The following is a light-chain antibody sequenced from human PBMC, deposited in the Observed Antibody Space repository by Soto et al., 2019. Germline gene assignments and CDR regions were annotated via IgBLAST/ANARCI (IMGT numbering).Light chain of an antibody. CDR2: QDS. V-gene: IGLV3-1*01. CDR3: QAWDSSTHVV. CDR1: KLGDKY. J-gene: IGLJ2*01. Sequence: SYELTQPPSVSVSPGQTASITCSGDKLGDKYACWYQQKPGQSPVLVIYQDSKRPSGIPERFSGSNSGNTATLTIRGTQAMDEADYYCQAWDSSTHVVFGGGTKVTVL.